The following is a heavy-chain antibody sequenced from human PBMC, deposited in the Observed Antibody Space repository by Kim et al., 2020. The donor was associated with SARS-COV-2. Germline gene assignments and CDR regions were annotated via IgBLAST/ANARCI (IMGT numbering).Heavy chain of an antibody. CDR2: ISGDGGST. D-gene: IGHD6-19*01. Sequence: GGSLRLSCAASGFTFDDYAMHWVRQAPGKGLEWVSLISGDGGSTYYADSVKGRFTISRDNSKNSLYLQMNSLRTEDTALYYCAKDMEGQWLVENDAFDIWGQGTMVTVSS. J-gene: IGHJ3*02. CDR3: AKDMEGQWLVENDAFDI. V-gene: IGHV3-43*02. CDR1: GFTFDDYA.